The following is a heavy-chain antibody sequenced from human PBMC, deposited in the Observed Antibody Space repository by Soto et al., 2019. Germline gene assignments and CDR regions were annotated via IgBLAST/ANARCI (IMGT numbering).Heavy chain of an antibody. CDR2: IWYDGSNK. D-gene: IGHD4-17*01. V-gene: IGHV3-33*01. Sequence: GGSLRLSCAASGFTFSSYGMHWVRQAPGKGLEWVAVIWYDGSNKYYADSVKGRFTISRDNSKNTLYLQMNSLRAEDTAVYYCARDPTPSTVYYYYYYMDVWGKGTTVTVSS. CDR1: GFTFSSYG. CDR3: ARDPTPSTVYYYYYYMDV. J-gene: IGHJ6*03.